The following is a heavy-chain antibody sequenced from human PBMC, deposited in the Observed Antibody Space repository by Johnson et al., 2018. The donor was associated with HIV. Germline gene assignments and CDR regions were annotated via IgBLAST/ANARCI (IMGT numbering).Heavy chain of an antibody. J-gene: IGHJ3*02. D-gene: IGHD3-22*01. CDR2: IKSKTDGGTT. CDR1: GFTFSNAW. V-gene: IGHV3-15*01. Sequence: EVQLVESGGGLVKPGGSLRLSCAASGFTFSNAWMSWVRQAPGKGLEWVGRIKSKTDGGTTDYAAPVKGRFTISRDDSKNTLYLQMNSLKTEDTAVYYCTTDLGHYYDSSGYYYGAFDIWGQGTMVTVSS. CDR3: TTDLGHYYDSSGYYYGAFDI.